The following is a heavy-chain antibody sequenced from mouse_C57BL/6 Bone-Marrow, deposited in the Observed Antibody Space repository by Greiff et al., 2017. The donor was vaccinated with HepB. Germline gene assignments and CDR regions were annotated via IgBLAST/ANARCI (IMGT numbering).Heavy chain of an antibody. J-gene: IGHJ4*01. D-gene: IGHD1-1*01. CDR3: ARPTVVAGAMDY. CDR2: IHPNSGST. Sequence: QVQLKQPGAELVKPGASVKLSCKASGYTFTSYWMHWVKQRPGQGLEWIGMIHPNSGSTNYNEKFKSKATLTVDKSSSTAYMQLSSLTSEDSAVYYCARPTVVAGAMDYWGQGTSDTVSS. V-gene: IGHV1-64*01. CDR1: GYTFTSYW.